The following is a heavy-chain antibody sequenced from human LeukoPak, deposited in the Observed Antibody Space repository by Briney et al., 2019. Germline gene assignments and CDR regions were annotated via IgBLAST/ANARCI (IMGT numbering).Heavy chain of an antibody. CDR1: GGTFSSYA. V-gene: IGHV1-69*05. D-gene: IGHD2-21*02. CDR2: IIPIFGTA. CDR3: AVKRTGGGDHYNYYYYYMDV. J-gene: IGHJ6*03. Sequence: SVKASCKASGGTFSSYAISWVRQAPGQGLEWMGGIIPIFGTANYAQKFQGRVTITTDESTSTAYMELSSLRSEDTAVYYCAVKRTGGGDHYNYYYYYMDVWGKGTTVTVS.